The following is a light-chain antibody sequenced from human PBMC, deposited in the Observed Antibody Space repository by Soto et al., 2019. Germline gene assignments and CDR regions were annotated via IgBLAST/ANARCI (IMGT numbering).Light chain of an antibody. J-gene: IGKJ1*01. CDR1: QSVSSN. CDR2: KAS. V-gene: IGKV1-5*03. Sequence: TQSPGTLSVSPGERATLSCRASQSVSSNYVAWYQQKPGKAPKLLIYKASTLKSGVPSRFSGSGSGTEFTLTISSLQPDDFATYYCQHYNSYSEAFGQGTKVELK. CDR3: QHYNSYSEA.